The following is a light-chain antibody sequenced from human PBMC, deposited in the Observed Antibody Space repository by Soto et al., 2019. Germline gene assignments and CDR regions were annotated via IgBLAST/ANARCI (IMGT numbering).Light chain of an antibody. CDR2: DVS. CDR3: QQYYYYST. Sequence: DIQMTQSPSTLSSSIGDRVTITCRASQSLNGRLAWYQQRPGHAPNLLNYDVSTLETGVPSRFSGTGSETEFTLTSSGLQPDDFATYYCQQYYYYSTFGPGTKVEIK. V-gene: IGKV1-5*01. J-gene: IGKJ1*01. CDR1: QSLNGR.